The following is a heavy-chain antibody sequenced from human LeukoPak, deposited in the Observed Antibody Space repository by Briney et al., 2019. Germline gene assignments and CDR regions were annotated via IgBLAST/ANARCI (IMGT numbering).Heavy chain of an antibody. CDR2: SIPIFGTA. D-gene: IGHD6-19*01. Sequence: ASVKVSCKASGGTFSSYAISGVRQAPGQGREWMGGSIPIFGTANYAQKFQGRVTNTEDESTSTAYMELSSLRSEDTAVYYCARELDSSGWYYYWGQGTLVTVSS. J-gene: IGHJ4*02. V-gene: IGHV1-69*13. CDR3: ARELDSSGWYYY. CDR1: GGTFSSYA.